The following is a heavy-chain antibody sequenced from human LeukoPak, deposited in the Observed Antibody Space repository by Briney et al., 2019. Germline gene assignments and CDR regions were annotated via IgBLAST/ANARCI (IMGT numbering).Heavy chain of an antibody. J-gene: IGHJ3*02. CDR3: ARRGYCSSVTCYGAVRGAFDI. CDR2: IYPGDSET. V-gene: IGHV5-51*01. Sequence: GESLKISCKASGNSYWIGWVRQMPGKGLEWMGIIYPGDSETRYSPSFQGQVTISVDKSINTAYLQWSNLKASDTAIYCCARRGYCSSVTCYGAVRGAFDIWGQGTMVTVSS. D-gene: IGHD2-2*03. CDR1: GNSYW.